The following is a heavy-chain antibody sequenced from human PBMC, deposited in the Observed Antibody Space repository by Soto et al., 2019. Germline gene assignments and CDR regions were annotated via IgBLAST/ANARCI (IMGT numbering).Heavy chain of an antibody. CDR2: IIPILGIA. J-gene: IGHJ3*02. D-gene: IGHD6-13*01. V-gene: IGHV1-69*02. CDR1: GGTFSSYT. CDR3: ARTRPIALGDAFDI. Sequence: SSVNVSCKASGGTFSSYTISWVRQAPGQGLEWMGRIIPILGIANYAQKFQGRVTITADKSTSTAYMELSSLRSEDTAVYYCARTRPIALGDAFDIWGQGTMVTVSS.